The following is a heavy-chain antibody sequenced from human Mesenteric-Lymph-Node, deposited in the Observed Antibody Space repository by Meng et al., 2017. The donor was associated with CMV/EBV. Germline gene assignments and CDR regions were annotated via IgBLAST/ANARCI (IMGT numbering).Heavy chain of an antibody. CDR1: GYTFNIYH. V-gene: IGHV1-18*01. CDR2: ISADSGDT. Sequence: ASVKVSCKASGYTFNIYHITWVRQAPGQGLDWMGWISADSGDTSYAQNFQDRVTMTTDISTNTFYMDLTSLRSDDTAVYYCARGGPEYHFDYWGQGTLVTVSS. CDR3: ARGGPEYHFDY. J-gene: IGHJ4*02. D-gene: IGHD2/OR15-2a*01.